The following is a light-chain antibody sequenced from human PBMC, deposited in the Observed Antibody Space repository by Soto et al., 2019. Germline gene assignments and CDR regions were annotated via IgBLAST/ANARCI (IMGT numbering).Light chain of an antibody. V-gene: IGLV2-14*01. CDR1: SSDVGGYNY. CDR3: SSYTSSTTYV. CDR2: EVN. J-gene: IGLJ1*01. Sequence: QSALTQPASVSGSPGQSITISSTGTSSDVGGYNYVSWYQQYPGKAPKLIVYEVNNRPSGVSGRFSGSKSGNTASLTISGLLADDEADYYCSSYTSSTTYVFGTGTKVTVL.